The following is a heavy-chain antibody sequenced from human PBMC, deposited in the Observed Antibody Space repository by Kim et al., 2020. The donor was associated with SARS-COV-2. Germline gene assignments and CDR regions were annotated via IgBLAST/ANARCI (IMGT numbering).Heavy chain of an antibody. CDR3: AREHFYGSPGAFDI. CDR1: GFTFSSYG. J-gene: IGHJ3*02. D-gene: IGHD3-10*01. V-gene: IGHV3-33*01. Sequence: GGSLRLSCAASGFTFSSYGMHWVRQAPGKGLEWVAVIWYDGSNKYYADSVKGRFTISRDNSKNTLYMQMNSLRAEDTAVYYCAREHFYGSPGAFDIWGQGTMVTGS. CDR2: IWYDGSNK.